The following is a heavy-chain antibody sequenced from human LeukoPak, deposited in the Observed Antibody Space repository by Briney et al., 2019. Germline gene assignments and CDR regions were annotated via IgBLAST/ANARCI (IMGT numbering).Heavy chain of an antibody. V-gene: IGHV3-15*01. J-gene: IGHJ5*02. CDR1: GFTFSNAW. CDR3: TTGVLGLKQLVRP. D-gene: IGHD6-6*01. CDR2: IKSKTDGGTT. Sequence: PGGSLRLSCATSGFTFSNAWMSWVRQAPGKGLEWVGRIKSKTDGGTTDYAAPVKGRFTISRDDSKNTLYLQMNSLKTEDTAVYYCTTGVLGLKQLVRPWGQGTLVTVSS.